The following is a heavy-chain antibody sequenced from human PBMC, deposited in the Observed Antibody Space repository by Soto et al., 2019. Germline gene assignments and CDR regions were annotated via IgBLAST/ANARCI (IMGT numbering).Heavy chain of an antibody. V-gene: IGHV1-18*01. CDR3: ALYFLPLDSARHHAPFDD. Sequence: ASVKVSCKSSGYTFTSYGISWVRQAPGQGLEWMGWISAYNGNTNYAQKLQGRVTMTTDTSTSTAYIELRSLRSDDTAVYYCALYFLPLDSARHHAPFDDWVQGFQVIVS. CDR2: ISAYNGNT. D-gene: IGHD1-26*01. J-gene: IGHJ4*02. CDR1: GYTFTSYG.